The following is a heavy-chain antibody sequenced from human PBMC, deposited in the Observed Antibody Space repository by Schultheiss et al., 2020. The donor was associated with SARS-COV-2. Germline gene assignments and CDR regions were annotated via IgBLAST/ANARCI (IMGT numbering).Heavy chain of an antibody. D-gene: IGHD4-11*01. Sequence: GGSLRLSCAASGFTFSSYAMSWVRQAPGKGLEWVSAIGTAGDTYYPGSVKGRFTISRDNSKNTLYLQMNSLKTEDTAVYYCTTEDYRDAFDIWGQGTMVTVSS. J-gene: IGHJ3*02. CDR1: GFTFSSYA. V-gene: IGHV3-23*01. CDR3: TTEDYRDAFDI. CDR2: IGTAGDT.